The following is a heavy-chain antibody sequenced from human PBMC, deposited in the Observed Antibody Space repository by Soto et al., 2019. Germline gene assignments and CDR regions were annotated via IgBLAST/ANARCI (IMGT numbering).Heavy chain of an antibody. D-gene: IGHD6-19*01. Sequence: GGSLRLSCAASGFTFSSYSMNWVRQAPGKGLEWVSSISSSSSYIYYADSVKGRFTISRDNAKNSLYLQMNSLRAEDTAVYYCARDLNPQFHAIWGQGTMVTVSS. J-gene: IGHJ3*02. CDR1: GFTFSSYS. V-gene: IGHV3-21*01. CDR3: ARDLNPQFHAI. CDR2: ISSSSSYI.